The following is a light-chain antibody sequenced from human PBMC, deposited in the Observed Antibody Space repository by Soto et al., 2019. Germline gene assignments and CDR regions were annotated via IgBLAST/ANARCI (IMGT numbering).Light chain of an antibody. V-gene: IGLV2-14*01. CDR1: SSDVGGYNY. CDR3: SSYTSSSTLEV. Sequence: QSALTQPASVSGSPGQSITISCTGTSSDVGGYNYVSWYQQHPCKAPKLMIYEVSNRPSGVSNRFSGSKSGNTASLTISGLQAEDEADYYCSSYTSSSTLEVFGGGTKLTVL. J-gene: IGLJ2*01. CDR2: EVS.